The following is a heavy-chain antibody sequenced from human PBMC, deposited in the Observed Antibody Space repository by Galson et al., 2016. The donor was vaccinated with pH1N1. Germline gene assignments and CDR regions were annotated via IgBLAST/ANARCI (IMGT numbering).Heavy chain of an antibody. CDR1: GFGFSSYA. D-gene: IGHD5-12*01. CDR2: VSGSGGYT. V-gene: IGHV3-23*01. Sequence: SLRLSCAASGFGFSSYAMSWVRQAPGKGLEWVSSVSGSGGYTYDADSVKGRFTISRDNSNGTLYLQMNSLRVEDTALYYCAKANFGGYDLDAFDIWGQGTMVTVSS. CDR3: AKANFGGYDLDAFDI. J-gene: IGHJ3*02.